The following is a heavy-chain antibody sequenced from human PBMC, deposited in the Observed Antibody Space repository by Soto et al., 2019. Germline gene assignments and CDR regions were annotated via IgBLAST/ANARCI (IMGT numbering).Heavy chain of an antibody. CDR1: GGSISSYY. CDR3: ARAPAGRYYASGIVRNWLDP. D-gene: IGHD3-10*01. V-gene: IGHV4-59*01. J-gene: IGHJ5*02. Sequence: KTSETLSLTCTVSGGSISSYYWSWIRQPPGKGLEWIGYIYYSGSTNYNPSLKSRVTISVDTSKNQFSLKLSSVTAADTAVYYCARAPAGRYYASGIVRNWLDPWGQGTMVTVSS. CDR2: IYYSGST.